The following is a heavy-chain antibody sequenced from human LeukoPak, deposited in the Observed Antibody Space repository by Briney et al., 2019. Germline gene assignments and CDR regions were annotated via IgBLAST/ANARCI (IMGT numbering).Heavy chain of an antibody. J-gene: IGHJ4*02. CDR2: VKSDGGGI. CDR3: ARQAGSGFDY. CDR1: GFSLSNYA. Sequence: GGSLRLSCAVSGFSLSNYAMSWVRQAPGKGLEWVSRVKSDGGGINYGDSVKGRFTMSRDNAKNTLYLQMNSLRAEDTAVYYCARQAGSGFDYWGQGSLVTVSS. V-gene: IGHV3-74*01. D-gene: IGHD3-10*01.